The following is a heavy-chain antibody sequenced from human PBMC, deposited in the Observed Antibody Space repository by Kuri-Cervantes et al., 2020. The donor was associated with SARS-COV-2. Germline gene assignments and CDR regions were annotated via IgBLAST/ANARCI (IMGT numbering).Heavy chain of an antibody. D-gene: IGHD2-2*01. V-gene: IGHV4-34*01. CDR2: INHSGGT. J-gene: IGHJ6*02. CDR3: ARGHIGVVPSPILGLGPHYYYYHMDV. CDR1: GVPLNTYS. Sequence: GSLRLSCAVFGVPLNTYSLSWVRQSPGKGLQWIGEINHSGGTKYKPSLKGRVSISIDASKNQVSLKMTSVTAADAAVYYCARGHIGVVPSPILGLGPHYYYYHMDVWGQGTTVTVSS.